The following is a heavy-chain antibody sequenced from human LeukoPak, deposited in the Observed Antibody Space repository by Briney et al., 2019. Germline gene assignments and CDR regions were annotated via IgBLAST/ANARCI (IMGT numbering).Heavy chain of an antibody. CDR3: ARDHRGFYYGSGNYYYLDV. J-gene: IGHJ6*03. CDR2: ILPVFGTS. CDR1: GGTYNNYA. Sequence: GASVKLSCKASGGTYNNYAITWVRQAPGQGLEWVGGILPVFGTSNYAQRFQGRVTITADESTGTTYMELSSLRSEDTAVYYCARDHRGFYYGSGNYYYLDVWGKGTTVTVSS. D-gene: IGHD3-10*01. V-gene: IGHV1-69*13.